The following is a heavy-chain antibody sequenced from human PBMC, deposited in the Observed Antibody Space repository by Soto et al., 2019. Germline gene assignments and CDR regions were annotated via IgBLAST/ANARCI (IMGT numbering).Heavy chain of an antibody. CDR3: ARSEPKRRWFDP. CDR1: GGTFSSYA. Sequence: GASVKVSCKASGGTFSSYAISWVRQAPGQGLEWMGGIIPIFGTANYAQKFQGRVTITADKSTSTAYMELSSLRSEDTAVYYCARSEPKRRWFDPWGQGTLVTVSS. J-gene: IGHJ5*02. V-gene: IGHV1-69*06. CDR2: IIPIFGTA.